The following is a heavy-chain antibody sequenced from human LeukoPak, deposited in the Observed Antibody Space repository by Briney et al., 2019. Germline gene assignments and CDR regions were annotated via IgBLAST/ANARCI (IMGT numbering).Heavy chain of an antibody. CDR2: ISWSSGSI. D-gene: IGHD4-23*01. V-gene: IGHV3-9*01. CDR1: GFTFYDYA. J-gene: IGHJ4*02. Sequence: PGGSLRLSCAASGFTFYDYAMHWVRQAPGKGLEWVSGISWSSGSIGYADSVKGRFTISRDNAKNSLYLQMDSLRAEDTAVYYCARDFGGTLKTALDYWGQGTLVTVSS. CDR3: ARDFGGTLKTALDY.